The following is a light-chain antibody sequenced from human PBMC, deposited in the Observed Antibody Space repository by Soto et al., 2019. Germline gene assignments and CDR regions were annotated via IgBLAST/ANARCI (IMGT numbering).Light chain of an antibody. CDR3: SSYTSSSTDV. Sequence: QSALTQPASVSGSHGQSITISCTGTSSDVGGYNYVYWYQQHPGKAPKLMIYDVSNRPSGVSNRFSGSKSGNTASLTISGLQAEDEADYYCSSYTSSSTDVFGTGTKLTVL. J-gene: IGLJ1*01. CDR1: SSDVGGYNY. V-gene: IGLV2-14*01. CDR2: DVS.